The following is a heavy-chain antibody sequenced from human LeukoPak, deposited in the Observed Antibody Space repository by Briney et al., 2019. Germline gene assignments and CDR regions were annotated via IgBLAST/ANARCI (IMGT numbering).Heavy chain of an antibody. V-gene: IGHV1-69*01. CDR2: IIPIFGTA. Sequence: GASVKVSCKASGGTFSSYAISWVRQAPGQGLEWMGGIIPIFGTANYAQKFQGRVTITGDESTSTAYMELSSLRSEDTAVYYCASDILRTIGPLVSVPHFDYWGQGTLVTVSS. D-gene: IGHD3-9*01. CDR1: GGTFSSYA. J-gene: IGHJ4*02. CDR3: ASDILRTIGPLVSVPHFDY.